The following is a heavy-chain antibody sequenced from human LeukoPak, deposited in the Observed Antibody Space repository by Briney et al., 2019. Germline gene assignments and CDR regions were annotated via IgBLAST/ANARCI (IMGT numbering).Heavy chain of an antibody. J-gene: IGHJ4*02. V-gene: IGHV3-49*04. CDR1: GFTFGDYA. Sequence: GGSLRLSCTASGFTFGDYAMSWVRQAPGKRLEWGGFIRSKAYGGTTEYAASVKGRFTISRDDSKSIAYLQMNSLKTEDTAVYYCTLGFLEWLIFDYLGEGTLVTVS. D-gene: IGHD3-3*01. CDR3: TLGFLEWLIFDY. CDR2: IRSKAYGGTT.